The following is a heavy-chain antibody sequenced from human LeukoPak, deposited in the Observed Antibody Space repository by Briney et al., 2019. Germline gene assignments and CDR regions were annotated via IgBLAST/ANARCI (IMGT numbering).Heavy chain of an antibody. J-gene: IGHJ4*02. CDR2: VYPGDSDT. CDR1: GYSFTSYW. Sequence: GESLKISCKGSGYSFTSYWIGWVRQMPGKGPEWMGIVYPGDSDTRYSPSFQGQVTISVDKSISTAFLQWSRLKASDTAMYYCARWLHXXXYFDYWGQGTLVTVSS. V-gene: IGHV5-51*01. D-gene: IGHD5-24*01. CDR3: ARWLHXXXYFDY.